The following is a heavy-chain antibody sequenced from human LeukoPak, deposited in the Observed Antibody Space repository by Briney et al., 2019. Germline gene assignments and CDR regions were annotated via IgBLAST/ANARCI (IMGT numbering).Heavy chain of an antibody. CDR1: GYTFTGYY. V-gene: IGHV1-2*02. D-gene: IGHD6-13*01. CDR3: AILPGYSSSSVDY. CDR2: INPNSGGT. J-gene: IGHJ4*02. Sequence: ASVKVSCKASGYTFTGYYMHWVRQAPGQGLEWMGWINPNSGGTNYAQKFQSRVTMTRDTSISTAYMELSRLRSDDTAVYYCAILPGYSSSSVDYWGQGTLVTVSS.